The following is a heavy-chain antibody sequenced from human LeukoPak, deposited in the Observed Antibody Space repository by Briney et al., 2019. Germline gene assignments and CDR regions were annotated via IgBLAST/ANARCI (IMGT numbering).Heavy chain of an antibody. V-gene: IGHV1-46*01. D-gene: IGHD3-3*01. CDR1: GYTFTGYW. Sequence: ASVKLSCKAFGYTFTGYWMHWVRQAPGHGPEWMGVISPSGGSTSSAQKFQGRVTMARDMYTSTVYIELSSLRSEDTAVYYCAREGIFGVVTRDAFDIWGQGTMVTVSS. CDR2: ISPSGGST. CDR3: AREGIFGVVTRDAFDI. J-gene: IGHJ3*02.